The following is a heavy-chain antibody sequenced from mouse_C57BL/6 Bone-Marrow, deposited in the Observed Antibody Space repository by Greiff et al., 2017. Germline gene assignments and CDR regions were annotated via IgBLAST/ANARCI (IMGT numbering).Heavy chain of an antibody. V-gene: IGHV1-18*01. Sequence: VQLQQSGPELVKPGASVKIPCKASGYTFTDYNMDWVKQSHGKSLEWIGDINPNNGGTIYNQKFKGKATLTVDKSSSTAYMELRSLTSEDTAVYYFASADYYGSSPFAYWGQGTLVTVSA. CDR1: GYTFTDYN. CDR2: INPNNGGT. CDR3: ASADYYGSSPFAY. J-gene: IGHJ3*01. D-gene: IGHD1-1*01.